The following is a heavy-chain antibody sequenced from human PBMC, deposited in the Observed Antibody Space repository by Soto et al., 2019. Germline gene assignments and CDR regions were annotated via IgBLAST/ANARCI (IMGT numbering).Heavy chain of an antibody. CDR3: ARGVLLWFGEHYTLPEGWFDP. D-gene: IGHD3-10*01. Sequence: QVQLVQSGAEVKKPGASVKVSCKASGYTFTSYAMHWVRQAPGQRLEWMGWSNAGNGNTKYSQKFQGRVTITRDTSASTANMELSLLRSEDTAVYYCARGVLLWFGEHYTLPEGWFDPWGQGTLVTVSS. CDR2: SNAGNGNT. V-gene: IGHV1-3*01. CDR1: GYTFTSYA. J-gene: IGHJ5*02.